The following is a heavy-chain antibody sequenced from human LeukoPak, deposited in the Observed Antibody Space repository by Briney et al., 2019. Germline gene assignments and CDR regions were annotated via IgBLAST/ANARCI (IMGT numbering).Heavy chain of an antibody. CDR3: ARGVMPQLPDWFDP. Sequence: GGSLRLSCAASGFTFSSYGMHWVRQAPGKGLEWVAVISYDGSNKYYADSVKGRFTTSRDNAKNSLYLQMNSLRAEDTAVYYCARGVMPQLPDWFDPWGQGTLVTVSS. CDR1: GFTFSSYG. CDR2: ISYDGSNK. D-gene: IGHD2-2*01. V-gene: IGHV3-30*03. J-gene: IGHJ5*02.